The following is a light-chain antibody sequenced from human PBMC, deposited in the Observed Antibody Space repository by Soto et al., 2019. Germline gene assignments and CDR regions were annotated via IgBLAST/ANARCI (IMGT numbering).Light chain of an antibody. CDR1: QSVSSSY. J-gene: IGKJ1*01. CDR3: QQYGSSPPVT. CDR2: GAS. V-gene: IGKV3-20*01. Sequence: EIVLTQSPGTLSLSPGERATLSCRGSQSVSSSYLAWYQQKPGQAPRLLIYGASSRATGIPDRFSGSGSGTDFTLTISRLEPEDFAVYYCQQYGSSPPVTFGQGTKVEIK.